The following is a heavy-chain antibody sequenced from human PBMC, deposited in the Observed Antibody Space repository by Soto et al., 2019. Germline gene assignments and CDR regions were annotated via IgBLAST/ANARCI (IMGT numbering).Heavy chain of an antibody. V-gene: IGHV3-23*01. CDR2: ISGSGGST. Sequence: GGSLRLSCAASGFTFSSYAMSWVRQAPEKGLEWVSAISGSGGSTYYADSVKGRFTISRDNSKNTLYLQMNSLRAEDTAVYYCAKDLSTSIAARLFEVSYYYYYGMDVWGQGTTVTAP. D-gene: IGHD6-6*01. CDR1: GFTFSSYA. J-gene: IGHJ6*02. CDR3: AKDLSTSIAARLFEVSYYYYYGMDV.